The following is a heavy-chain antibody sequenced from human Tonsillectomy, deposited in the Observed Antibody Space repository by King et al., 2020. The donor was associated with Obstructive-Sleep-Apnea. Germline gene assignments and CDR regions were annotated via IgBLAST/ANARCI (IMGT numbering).Heavy chain of an antibody. CDR1: GGSFSGYY. V-gene: IGHV4-34*01. Sequence: VQLQQWGAGLLKPSETLSLTCAVYGGSFSGYYWSWIRQPPGKGLEWIGEINHSGSTNYNPSLKSRVTLSVDTSKNQFSLKLSSVTAADTAVYYCASTTTYYYGSVSYYFDYWGQGTLVTVSS. J-gene: IGHJ4*02. CDR3: ASTTTYYYGSVSYYFDY. D-gene: IGHD3-10*01. CDR2: INHSGST.